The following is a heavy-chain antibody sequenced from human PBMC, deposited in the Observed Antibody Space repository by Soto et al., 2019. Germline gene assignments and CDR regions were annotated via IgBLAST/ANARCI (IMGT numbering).Heavy chain of an antibody. D-gene: IGHD2-15*01. Sequence: QLHLQESGPGLVKPSDTLSLTCSVSGVSMTSSSFFWGWIRQPPGKGLEWIGSMYYSGRSAYYNPSLKSRVTISVDTSKNQFSLKLSSVTAADTAVYYCARGGGYCSGGSCYSLDYCGQGTLVTVSS. J-gene: IGHJ4*02. CDR3: ARGGGYCSGGSCYSLDY. V-gene: IGHV4-39*01. CDR1: GVSMTSSSFF. CDR2: MYYSGRSA.